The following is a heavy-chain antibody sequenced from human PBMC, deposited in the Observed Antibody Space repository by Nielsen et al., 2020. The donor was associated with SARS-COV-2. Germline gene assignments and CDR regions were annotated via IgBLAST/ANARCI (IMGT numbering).Heavy chain of an antibody. V-gene: IGHV3-9*01. J-gene: IGHJ4*02. CDR2: ISWNSGSI. CDR1: GFTFDDYA. D-gene: IGHD1-26*01. CDR3: ASPTLYSGREVSDY. Sequence: GGSLRLSCAASGFTFDDYAMHWVRQAPGKGLEWVSGISWNSGSIGYADSVKGRFTISRDNAKNSLYLQMNSLRAEDTALYYCASPTLYSGREVSDYWGQGTLVTVSS.